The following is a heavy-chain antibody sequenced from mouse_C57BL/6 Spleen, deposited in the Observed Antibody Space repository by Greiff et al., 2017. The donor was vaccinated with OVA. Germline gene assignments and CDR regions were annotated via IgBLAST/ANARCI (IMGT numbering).Heavy chain of an antibody. D-gene: IGHD2-3*01. CDR1: GFTFSSYG. Sequence: DVKLVESGGDLVKPGGSLKLSCAASGFTFSSYGMSWVRQTPDKRLEWVATISSGGSYTYYPDSVKGRFTISRDNAKNTLYLQMSSLKSEDTAMYYCARKVDGYYPFAYWGQGTLVTVSA. V-gene: IGHV5-6*02. CDR2: ISSGGSYT. J-gene: IGHJ3*01. CDR3: ARKVDGYYPFAY.